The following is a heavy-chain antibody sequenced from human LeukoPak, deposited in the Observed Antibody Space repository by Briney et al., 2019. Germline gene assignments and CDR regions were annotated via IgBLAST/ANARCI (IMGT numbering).Heavy chain of an antibody. J-gene: IGHJ6*02. CDR1: RFTVSSNY. Sequence: GGSLRLSCAASRFTVSSNYMSWVRQAPRQGLVWVSRINSDGSSTNYAASVKGRFTMSRDNAKNMLYLQMDSLRAEDTAVYYCARVEGVLQYYYGMDVWGQGTTVTVS. V-gene: IGHV3-74*01. CDR3: ARVEGVLQYYYGMDV. D-gene: IGHD3-9*01. CDR2: INSDGSST.